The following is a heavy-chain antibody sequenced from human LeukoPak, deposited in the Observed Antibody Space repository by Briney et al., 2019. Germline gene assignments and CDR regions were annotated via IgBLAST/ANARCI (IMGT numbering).Heavy chain of an antibody. V-gene: IGHV4-30-4*01. CDR3: ARATQYFDY. CDR1: GGSISTNDYF. CDR2: IHYSGIT. Sequence: SETLSLTCTVSGGSISTNDYFWSWIRQSPEKGLEWIGYIHYSGITKSNPSLESRLTLSVDTSKNQLSLRLTSVTAADTAVYYCARATQYFDYWGQGTLVTVSS. J-gene: IGHJ4*02.